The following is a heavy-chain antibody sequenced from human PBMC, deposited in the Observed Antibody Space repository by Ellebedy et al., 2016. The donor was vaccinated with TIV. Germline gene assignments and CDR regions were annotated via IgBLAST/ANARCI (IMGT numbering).Heavy chain of an antibody. CDR3: AGDPPRSGWALDC. CDR1: GFRFRDYG. J-gene: IGHJ4*02. V-gene: IGHV3-33*01. D-gene: IGHD6-19*01. Sequence: PGGSLRLSCAASGFRFRDYGMHWVRQAPGKGLEWVAFIWNDGINKYYADSVKGRFTISRANSKNTLYLQMNSLRVDDTAVYYCAGDPPRSGWALDCWGQGTLVTVSP. CDR2: IWNDGINK.